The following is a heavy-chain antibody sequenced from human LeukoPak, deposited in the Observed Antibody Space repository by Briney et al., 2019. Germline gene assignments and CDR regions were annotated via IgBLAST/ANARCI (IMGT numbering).Heavy chain of an antibody. CDR1: GVSISSGGYS. D-gene: IGHD3-22*01. V-gene: IGHV4-30-2*01. J-gene: IGHJ3*02. CDR2: IYHSGST. Sequence: PSETLSLTCAVSGVSISSGGYSWSWIRQPPGKGLEWIGYIYHSGSTYYNPSLKSRVTISVDRSKNQFSLKLSSVTAADTAVYYCARGCSGYYESMLFDIWGQGTMVTVSS. CDR3: ARGCSGYYESMLFDI.